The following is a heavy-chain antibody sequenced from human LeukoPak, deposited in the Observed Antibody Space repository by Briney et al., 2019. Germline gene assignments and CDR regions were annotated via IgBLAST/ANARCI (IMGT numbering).Heavy chain of an antibody. CDR3: AREKDSSGLDAFDI. CDR1: GFTFSSYW. D-gene: IGHD3-22*01. Sequence: PGGSLRLSCAASGFTFSSYWMSWVRQAPGKGLEWVANIKQDGSEKYYVDSVKGRFTISRDNARNSLYLQMNSLRAEDTAVYYCAREKDSSGLDAFDIWGQGTMVTVSS. J-gene: IGHJ3*02. CDR2: IKQDGSEK. V-gene: IGHV3-7*01.